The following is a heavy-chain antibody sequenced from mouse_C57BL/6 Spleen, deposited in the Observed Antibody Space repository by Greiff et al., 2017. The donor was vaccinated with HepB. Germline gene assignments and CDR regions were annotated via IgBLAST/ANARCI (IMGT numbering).Heavy chain of an antibody. CDR2: INPNNGGT. D-gene: IGHD2-1*01. CDR1: GYTFTDYN. Sequence: EVQLQQSGPELVKPGASVKIPCKASGYTFTDYNMDWVKQSHGKSLEWIGDINPNNGGTIYNQKFKGKATLTVDKSSSTAYMELRSLTSEDTAVYYCARKRGNYSPYYFDYWGQGTTLTVSS. J-gene: IGHJ2*01. V-gene: IGHV1-18*01. CDR3: ARKRGNYSPYYFDY.